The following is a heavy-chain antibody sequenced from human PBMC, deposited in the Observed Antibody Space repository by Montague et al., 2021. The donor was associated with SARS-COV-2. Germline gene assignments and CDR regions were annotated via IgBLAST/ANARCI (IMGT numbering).Heavy chain of an antibody. V-gene: IGHV4-34*01. J-gene: IGHJ3*02. CDR2: VYLSGST. D-gene: IGHD3-3*01. CDR1: ASSFSGSY. Sequence: SETLSLTCAVYASSFSGSYLSWTRQPPRKWLGWMGEVYLSGSTNSNPSLMTRVTIAVDTSKNQFSLKLSSVTAADTAVYYCARVRGNTIFGVVIISAFDIGGKGTMVSASS. CDR3: ARVRGNTIFGVVIISAFDI.